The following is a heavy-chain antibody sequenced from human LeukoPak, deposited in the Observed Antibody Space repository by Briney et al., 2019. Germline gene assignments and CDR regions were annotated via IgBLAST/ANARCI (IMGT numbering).Heavy chain of an antibody. D-gene: IGHD3-10*01. CDR2: IYYSGST. CDR3: AIKPPSGWFGTGWLDP. V-gene: IGHV4-39*01. J-gene: IGHJ5*02. Sequence: SETLSLTCTVSGGSISSSSYYWGWIRQLPGNGLEWIGSIYYSGSTYYNPSLKSRVTISVDTSKNQFSLKLSSVTAADTAVYYCAIKPPSGWFGTGWLDPWGQGTLVTVSS. CDR1: GGSISSSSYY.